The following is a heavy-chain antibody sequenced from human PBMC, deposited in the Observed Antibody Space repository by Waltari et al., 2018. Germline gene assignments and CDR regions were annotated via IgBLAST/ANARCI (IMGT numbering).Heavy chain of an antibody. J-gene: IGHJ5*02. V-gene: IGHV4-38-2*01. CDR1: GYSISSGYY. CDR2: IYHSGST. Sequence: QVQLQESGPGLVKPSETLSLTCAVSGYSISSGYYWGWIRQPPGKGLEWIGSIYHSGSTYYNPSLKSRVTISVDTSKNQFSLKLSSVTAADTAVYYCARQGVLYWDAGNRRHWFDPWGQGTLVTVSS. CDR3: ARQGVLYWDAGNRRHWFDP. D-gene: IGHD2-8*02.